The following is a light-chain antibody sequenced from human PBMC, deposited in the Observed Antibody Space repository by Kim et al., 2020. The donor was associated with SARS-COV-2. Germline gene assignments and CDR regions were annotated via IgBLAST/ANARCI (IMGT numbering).Light chain of an antibody. Sequence: VSPGERATLSCRASQSISLILAWYQQKPGQAPRLLIYGALSRATGIPARFNGSVSGTEFTLTISSLQSEDFAVYHCQQYKDWPRTFGQGTKVDIK. J-gene: IGKJ1*01. CDR2: GAL. CDR3: QQYKDWPRT. CDR1: QSISLI. V-gene: IGKV3-15*01.